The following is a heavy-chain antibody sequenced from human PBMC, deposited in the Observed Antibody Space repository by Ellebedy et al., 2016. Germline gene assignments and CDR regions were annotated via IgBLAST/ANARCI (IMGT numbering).Heavy chain of an antibody. Sequence: GESLKISXAASGFTFSSYAMHWVRQAPGKGLERVTFISYDGSNKFYADSVKGRFTISRDNAKNSLYLQMNSLRAEDTAVYYCARGRSHGFDIWGQGTMVTVSS. V-gene: IGHV3-30-3*01. J-gene: IGHJ3*02. CDR2: ISYDGSNK. CDR3: ARGRSHGFDI. CDR1: GFTFSSYA.